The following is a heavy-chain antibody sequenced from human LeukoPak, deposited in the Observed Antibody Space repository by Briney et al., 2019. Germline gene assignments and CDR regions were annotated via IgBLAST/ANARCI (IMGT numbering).Heavy chain of an antibody. CDR3: ARGNQNYVWGSYRPTPFDY. D-gene: IGHD3-16*02. CDR1: GGSISNYY. CDR2: IYYSGST. J-gene: IGHJ4*02. Sequence: SETLSLTCTVSGGSISNYYWNWIRQPPGKGLEWIGSIYYSGSTYYNPSLKSRVTISVDTSKNQFSLKLSSVTAADTAVYYCARGNQNYVWGSYRPTPFDYWGQGTLVTVSS. V-gene: IGHV4-59*04.